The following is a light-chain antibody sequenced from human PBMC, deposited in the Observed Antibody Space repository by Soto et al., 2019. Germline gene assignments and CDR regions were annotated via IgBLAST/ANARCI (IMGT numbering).Light chain of an antibody. V-gene: IGLV2-14*01. CDR3: SSYSTSSTWV. Sequence: LTQPASVSESPGQSITISCTGTSSDVGVYNYVSWYQQHPGKAPKLMISEVSNRPSGVSNRFSGSKSGNTASLTISGLQADDEADYYCSSYSTSSTWVFGTGTKVTVL. J-gene: IGLJ1*01. CDR1: SSDVGVYNY. CDR2: EVS.